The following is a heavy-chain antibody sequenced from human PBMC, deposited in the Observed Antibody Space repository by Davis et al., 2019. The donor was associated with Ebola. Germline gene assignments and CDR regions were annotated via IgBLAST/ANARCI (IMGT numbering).Heavy chain of an antibody. V-gene: IGHV1-46*03. CDR3: TTPGGQDSGYDVFDI. J-gene: IGHJ3*02. D-gene: IGHD5-12*01. Sequence: ASVKVSCTASGYTFTNYYMHWVRQAPGQGLEWMGMINPNDGRTIYAQKFQGRVTVTRDTSTTTVYMDLGSLRSEDTALYYCTTPGGQDSGYDVFDIWGKGTMVTVSS. CDR2: INPNDGRT. CDR1: GYTFTNYY.